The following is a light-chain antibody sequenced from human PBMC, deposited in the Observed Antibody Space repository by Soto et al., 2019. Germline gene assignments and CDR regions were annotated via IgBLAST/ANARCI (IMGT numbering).Light chain of an antibody. V-gene: IGLV4-69*01. CDR1: SGHNSYA. CDR3: QTWSTDIRV. J-gene: IGLJ3*02. Sequence: QPVLTQPPSASASLGASVKLTCTLSSGHNSYAIAWHQQQPEKGPRYLMKLNSDGSHSKGDGIPDRFSGSSSGAERYLSTSSLQSEAEAEYYCQTWSTDIRVFGGGTKLTVL. CDR2: LNSDGSH.